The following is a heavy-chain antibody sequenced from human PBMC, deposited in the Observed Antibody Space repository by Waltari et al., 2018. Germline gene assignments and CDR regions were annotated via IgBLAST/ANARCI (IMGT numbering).Heavy chain of an antibody. Sequence: QVQLQESGPGLVKPSQTLSLTCTVSGGSISSGDYYWSWIRQPPGKVLEWIGYIYNSGSTYEHPCLKSRVTISVDTSKNQFSLKLSSVTAADTAVYYCASPGSGSYYWGRFDYWGQGTLVTVSS. V-gene: IGHV4-30-4*08. CDR2: IYNSGST. J-gene: IGHJ4*02. CDR3: ASPGSGSYYWGRFDY. CDR1: GGSISSGDYY. D-gene: IGHD3-10*01.